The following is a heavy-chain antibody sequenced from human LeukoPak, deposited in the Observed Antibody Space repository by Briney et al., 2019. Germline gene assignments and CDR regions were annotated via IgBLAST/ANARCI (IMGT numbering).Heavy chain of an antibody. CDR3: ARGELGDRSGFSFFNY. CDR1: RGTFDSYG. V-gene: IGHV1-69*05. CDR2: VMAIFGGV. Sequence: SVKVSCKAPRGTFDSYGISWVRQAPGQGLEWMGGVMAIFGGVKYGQKFQGRATITTDASTSTAYMELRSLTSEDTGIYYCARGELGDRSGFSFFNYWGQGTLVTVSS. J-gene: IGHJ4*02. D-gene: IGHD3-22*01.